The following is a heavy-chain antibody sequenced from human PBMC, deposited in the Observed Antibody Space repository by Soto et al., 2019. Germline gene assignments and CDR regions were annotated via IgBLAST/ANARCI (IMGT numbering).Heavy chain of an antibody. CDR3: ERRRMDYDFWSGYYYGMDV. CDR2: INPSGGST. CDR1: GYTFTSYY. J-gene: IGHJ6*02. V-gene: IGHV1-46*01. D-gene: IGHD3-3*01. Sequence: ASVKVSCKASGYTFTSYYMHWVRQPPGQGLEWMGIINPSGGSTSYAQKFQGRVTMTRDTSTSTVYMELSSLRSEDTDVYYCERRRMDYDFWSGYYYGMDVWGQGTTVTVS.